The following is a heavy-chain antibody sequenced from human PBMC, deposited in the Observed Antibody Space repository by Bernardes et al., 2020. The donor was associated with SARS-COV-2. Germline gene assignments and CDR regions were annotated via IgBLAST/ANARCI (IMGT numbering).Heavy chain of an antibody. J-gene: IGHJ4*02. CDR3: ARSRAVGDYAAAFDY. CDR2: IGRTTTM. D-gene: IGHD4-17*01. Sequence: GGSLRLSCAGSGFSFNNYEMNWVRQAPGKGLEWISYIGRTTTMYYADSVKGRFTISRDNAQNSLFLQMNSLRADDTAVYFCARSRAVGDYAAAFDYWGQGTLVTVSS. CDR1: GFSFNNYE. V-gene: IGHV3-48*03.